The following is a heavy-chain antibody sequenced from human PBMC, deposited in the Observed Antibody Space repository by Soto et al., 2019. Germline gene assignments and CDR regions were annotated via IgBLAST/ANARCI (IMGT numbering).Heavy chain of an antibody. CDR1: GGTFSNYA. CDR2: ITPLFGTA. D-gene: IGHD2-21*02. Sequence: QVQLVQSGAEVKKPGSSVKVSCKASGGTFSNYAISWVRQAPGQGLEWMGGITPLFGTANYAQKFQGRVTITADESTNTASMGLSSLRSEDAAVYYCARAVYCGDDCYPDDAFDVWGQGTMVTVSS. J-gene: IGHJ3*01. V-gene: IGHV1-69*01. CDR3: ARAVYCGDDCYPDDAFDV.